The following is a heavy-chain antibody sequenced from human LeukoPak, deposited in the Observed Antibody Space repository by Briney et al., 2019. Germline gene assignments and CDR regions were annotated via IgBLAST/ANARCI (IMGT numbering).Heavy chain of an antibody. Sequence: GGSLRLSCAASGFTFSNYAMTWVRQAPGKGLEWVSSITPTSNYIYYADSVKGRFTISRDNAKKSLYLQMNSLGAEDTALYYCARGLYDSSGYFILPFDYWGQGALVTVSS. CDR1: GFTFSNYA. CDR3: ARGLYDSSGYFILPFDY. CDR2: ITPTSNYI. V-gene: IGHV3-21*01. D-gene: IGHD3-22*01. J-gene: IGHJ4*02.